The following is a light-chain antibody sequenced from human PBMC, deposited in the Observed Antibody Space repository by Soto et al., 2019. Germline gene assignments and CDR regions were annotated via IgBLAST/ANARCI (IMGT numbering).Light chain of an antibody. Sequence: DIQMTQSPSSLSASVGDRVTITCRASQSISSYLNWYQQKPGKAPKLLIYAASSLQSGVPSRFSDSGSRTDFTLTISSLQPEDFATYYCQQSYSTPLTFGGATEVEIK. J-gene: IGKJ4*01. CDR1: QSISSY. CDR2: AAS. V-gene: IGKV1-39*01. CDR3: QQSYSTPLT.